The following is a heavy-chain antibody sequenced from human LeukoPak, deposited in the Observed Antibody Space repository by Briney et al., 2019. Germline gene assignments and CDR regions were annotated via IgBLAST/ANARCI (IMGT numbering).Heavy chain of an antibody. D-gene: IGHD3-9*01. CDR1: GYTFTGYC. CDR2: MNPNSGGT. J-gene: IGHJ4*02. Sequence: ASVKVSCKASGYTFTGYCMHWVRQAPGQGLERMGWMNPNSGGTNYAQKFQGRVTMTRDTSISTAYMELSRLRSDDTAVYYCARGADVLRYFDWLSHLDYWGQGTLVTVSS. V-gene: IGHV1-2*02. CDR3: ARGADVLRYFDWLSHLDY.